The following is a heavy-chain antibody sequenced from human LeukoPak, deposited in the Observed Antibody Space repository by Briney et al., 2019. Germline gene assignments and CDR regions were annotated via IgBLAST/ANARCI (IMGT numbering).Heavy chain of an antibody. CDR1: GFTFSSYT. CDR3: ARTIDPSGQWLGHHDY. Sequence: GGSLRLSCAVSGFTFSSYTMNWVRQAPGKGLEYVSAISSDGGTTHYANSVKGRFTISRDNSKNTLHLQMGSLRTEDMAVYYCARTIDPSGQWLGHHDYWGQGTLVTVSS. J-gene: IGHJ4*02. V-gene: IGHV3-64*01. D-gene: IGHD6-19*01. CDR2: ISSDGGTT.